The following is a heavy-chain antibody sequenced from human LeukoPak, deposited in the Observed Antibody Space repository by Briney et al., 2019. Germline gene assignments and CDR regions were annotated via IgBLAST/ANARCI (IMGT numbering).Heavy chain of an antibody. CDR3: AKGMLWLVSSGMDV. D-gene: IGHD5-18*01. CDR2: ISYDGSNK. CDR1: GFTFSSYG. V-gene: IGHV3-30*18. Sequence: GRSLRLSCAASGFTFSSYGMHWVRQAPGKGLEWVAVISYDGSNKYYADSVKGRFTIPRDNSKNTQYLQMNSLRAEDTAVYYCAKGMLWLVSSGMDVWGQGTKVTVSS. J-gene: IGHJ6*02.